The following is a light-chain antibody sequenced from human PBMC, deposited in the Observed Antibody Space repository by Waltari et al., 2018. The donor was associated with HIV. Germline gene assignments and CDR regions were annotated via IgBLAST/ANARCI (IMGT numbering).Light chain of an antibody. CDR2: KDT. CDR1: VLAKQY. Sequence: YELTQAPSMSVSPGQTAKITCSGDVLAKQYAHWYQKKPGQAPVCVMSKDTERPSEIPERFSGSSSGTTVTLTISGVQAEDEADYHCQSSDDSRPWIFGGGTKMTVL. V-gene: IGLV3-25*03. J-gene: IGLJ2*01. CDR3: QSSDDSRPWI.